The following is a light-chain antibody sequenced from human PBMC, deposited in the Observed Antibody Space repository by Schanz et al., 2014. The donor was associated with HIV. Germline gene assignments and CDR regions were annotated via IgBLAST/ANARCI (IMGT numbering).Light chain of an antibody. CDR3: QHYGSS. Sequence: EIVLTQSPDTLSLSPGGRATLSCGASQRLSSSYLAWYQQKRDQPPRLVIYATSTRAAGIPDRFSGTGSGTDFTLTISSLEPEDFAVYYCQHYGSSFGPGTKVDIK. CDR2: ATS. V-gene: IGKV3-20*01. CDR1: QRLSSSY. J-gene: IGKJ3*01.